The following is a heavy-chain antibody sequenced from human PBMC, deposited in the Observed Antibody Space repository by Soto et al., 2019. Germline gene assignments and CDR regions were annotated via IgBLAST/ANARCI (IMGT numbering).Heavy chain of an antibody. J-gene: IGHJ6*02. CDR2: MNPNSGNT. CDR1: GYTFTSYD. CDR3: AREGFRGTDV. D-gene: IGHD3-10*01. V-gene: IGHV1-8*01. Sequence: HVQLVQSGAEVKKPGASVKVSCKASGYTFTSYDIHWVRHATGQGLEWMGWMNPNSGNTGNAQKFPGRVTRTRKTSRSKADMGPSSRCSEDTAVYYCAREGFRGTDVWGQGPTVTVSS.